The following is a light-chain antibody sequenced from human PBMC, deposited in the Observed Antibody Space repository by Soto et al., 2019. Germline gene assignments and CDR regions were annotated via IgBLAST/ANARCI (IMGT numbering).Light chain of an antibody. J-gene: IGKJ4*01. CDR3: QQGYSTPLT. V-gene: IGKV1-39*01. Sequence: IQVTQSPSALSASLGDRDTIACRASQTLDSYLNWYQQKPGKAPELLIYAASSLQSGVPSRFSGSGSGTDFTLTISSLQPEDFATYYCQQGYSTPLTFGGGAKVDIK. CDR1: QTLDSY. CDR2: AAS.